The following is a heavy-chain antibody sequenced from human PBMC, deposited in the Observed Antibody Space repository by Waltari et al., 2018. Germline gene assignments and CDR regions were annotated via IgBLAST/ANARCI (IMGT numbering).Heavy chain of an antibody. CDR1: GGSFSGYY. D-gene: IGHD5-12*01. J-gene: IGHJ4*02. V-gene: IGHV4-34*01. Sequence: QVQLQQWGAGLLKPSETLSLTCAVYGGSFSGYYWSWIRQPPGKGLEWIGEINHRGTPNYNPSLRSRVTISVNPSKNQFALKLSSVTAAVTAVYYCARLRDAATIPYGDYFDYWGQGTLVTVSS. CDR3: ARLRDAATIPYGDYFDY. CDR2: INHRGTP.